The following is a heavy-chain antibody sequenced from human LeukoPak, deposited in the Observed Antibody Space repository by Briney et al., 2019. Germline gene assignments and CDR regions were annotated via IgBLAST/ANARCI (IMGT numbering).Heavy chain of an antibody. Sequence: PSETLSLTCTVSGGSISSSSYYWGWIRQPPGKGLEWIGSIYYSGSTYYNPSLKSRVTISVDTSKNQFSLKLSSATAADTAVYHCARDRDSSGWLNWFDPWGQGTLVTVSS. CDR2: IYYSGST. CDR1: GGSISSSSYY. D-gene: IGHD6-19*01. V-gene: IGHV4-39*07. J-gene: IGHJ5*02. CDR3: ARDRDSSGWLNWFDP.